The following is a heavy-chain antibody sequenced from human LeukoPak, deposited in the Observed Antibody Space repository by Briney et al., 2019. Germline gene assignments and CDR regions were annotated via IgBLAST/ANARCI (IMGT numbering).Heavy chain of an antibody. CDR3: ARAPTVTNHCYSWFDP. D-gene: IGHD4-17*01. J-gene: IGHJ5*02. V-gene: IGHV4-59*11. CDR1: GGSISSHY. CDR2: MLYSGTA. Sequence: PSETLSLTYTVSGGSISSHYWSWIRQPPGKGLEWIGSMLYSGTAYYSPSLKSRVTISVDTSKNQFSLKLRSVTAADTAVYYCARAPTVTNHCYSWFDPWGQGTLVTVSS.